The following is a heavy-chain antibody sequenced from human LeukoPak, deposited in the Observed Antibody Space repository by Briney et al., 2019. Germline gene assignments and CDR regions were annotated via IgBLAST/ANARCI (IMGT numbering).Heavy chain of an antibody. CDR2: INPNSGNT. D-gene: IGHD3-22*01. J-gene: IGHJ3*01. Sequence: GASVKVSCKASGYTFTGYYMHWVRQAPGQGLEWMGWINPNSGNTGYAQKFQGRVTMTRNTSITTTYMELSSLRSEDTAVYYCAVYYFNSSGYVPFWGQGTMVTVSS. V-gene: IGHV1-8*02. CDR3: AVYYFNSSGYVPF. CDR1: GYTFTGYY.